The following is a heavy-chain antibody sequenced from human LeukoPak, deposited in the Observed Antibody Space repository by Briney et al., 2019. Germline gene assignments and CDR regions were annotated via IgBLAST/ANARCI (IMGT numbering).Heavy chain of an antibody. CDR2: INPNSGGT. V-gene: IGHV1-2*06. J-gene: IGHJ5*02. CDR3: ARVGDCTNGVCYNNWFDP. Sequence: ASVKVSCKASGYTFTGYYMHWVRQAPGQGLEWMGRINPNSGGTNYAQKFQGRVTMTRDTSISTAYMELSRLRSDDTAVYYCARVGDCTNGVCYNNWFDPWGLGTLVTVSS. D-gene: IGHD2-8*01. CDR1: GYTFTGYY.